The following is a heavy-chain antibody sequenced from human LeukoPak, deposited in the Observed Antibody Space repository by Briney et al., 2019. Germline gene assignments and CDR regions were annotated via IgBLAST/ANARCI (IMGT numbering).Heavy chain of an antibody. D-gene: IGHD6-13*01. CDR1: GFTFSTYW. Sequence: GGSLRLSCAASGFTFSTYWMSWVRQAPGKGLEWVANIKEDGSEKNYADSVKGRFTISRDNSKNTLYLQMNSLRAEDTAVYYCARGAAGAFDIWGQGTMVTVSS. CDR2: IKEDGSEK. CDR3: ARGAAGAFDI. J-gene: IGHJ3*02. V-gene: IGHV3-7*02.